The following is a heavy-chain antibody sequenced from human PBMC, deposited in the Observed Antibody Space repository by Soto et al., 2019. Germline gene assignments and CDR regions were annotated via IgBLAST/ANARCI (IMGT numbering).Heavy chain of an antibody. D-gene: IGHD3-3*02. V-gene: IGHV1-46*01. Sequence: ASVKVSCKASGYSLFSYYMHWVRQAPGQGIEWMGRFLASGGNTLYAQRFRGRVSMTRDTSSTNTVSLELTSLTSDDTAVYYCARGGATIFGVIDSWGQGTRVTVSS. J-gene: IGHJ4*02. CDR3: ARGGATIFGVIDS. CDR2: FLASGGNT. CDR1: GYSLFSYY.